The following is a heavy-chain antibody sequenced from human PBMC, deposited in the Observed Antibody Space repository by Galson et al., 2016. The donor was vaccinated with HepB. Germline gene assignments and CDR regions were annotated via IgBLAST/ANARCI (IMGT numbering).Heavy chain of an antibody. CDR3: ATGLPSRGYSSYVSYQYFGMEV. Sequence: SVKVSCKVSGYTLTELSIHWVRQAPGKGLEWMGGFDPEDGVTTYTQKFQGRFTMTEDTSTDTAYMELSSLISKDTAVYYCATGLPSRGYSSYVSYQYFGMEVWGKGTTATVSS. CDR1: GYTLTELS. D-gene: IGHD5-12*01. V-gene: IGHV1-24*01. J-gene: IGHJ6*04. CDR2: FDPEDGVT.